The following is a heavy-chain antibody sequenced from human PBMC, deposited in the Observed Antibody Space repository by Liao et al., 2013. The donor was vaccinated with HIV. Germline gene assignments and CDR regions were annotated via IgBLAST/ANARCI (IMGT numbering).Heavy chain of an antibody. CDR3: ARQSHDYGDYGGYYYFYMDV. CDR2: IYSSGSA. V-gene: IGHV4-4*07. D-gene: IGHD4-17*01. CDR1: GGSISNYY. J-gene: IGHJ6*03. Sequence: QVQLQESGPGLVKPSETLSLTCTVSGGSISNYYWSWIRQPAGKGLEWIGRIYSSGSANYNPSLKSRVTMSVDTSKNQFSLKLNSVTAADTAVYYCARQSHDYGDYGGYYYFYMDVWGKGTTVTVSS.